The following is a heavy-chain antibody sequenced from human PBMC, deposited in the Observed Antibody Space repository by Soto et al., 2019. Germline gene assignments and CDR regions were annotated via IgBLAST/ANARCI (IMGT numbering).Heavy chain of an antibody. CDR1: GDTFSSYT. CDR3: ASPCSGGSCYHY. CDR2: IIPILGIA. D-gene: IGHD2-15*01. Sequence: QVQLVQSGAEVKKPGSSVKVSCKASGDTFSSYTISWVRQAPGQGLEWMGRIIPILGIANYAQKFQGRVTITADKCTSKAYRELSSLRSEDTAVYYCASPCSGGSCYHYWGQGTLVTVSS. V-gene: IGHV1-69*02. J-gene: IGHJ4*02.